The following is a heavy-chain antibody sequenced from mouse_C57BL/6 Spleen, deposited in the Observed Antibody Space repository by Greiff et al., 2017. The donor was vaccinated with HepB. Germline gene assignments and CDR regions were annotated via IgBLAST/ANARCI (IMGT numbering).Heavy chain of an antibody. Sequence: QVQLQQSDAELVKPGASVKISCKVSGYTFTDHTIHWMKQRPEQGLEWIGYIYPRDGSTKYNEKFKGKATLTADKSSSTAYMQLNSLTSEDSAVYFCPRGGIYYGNPYAMDYWGQGTSVTVSS. CDR3: PRGGIYYGNPYAMDY. V-gene: IGHV1-78*01. CDR1: GYTFTDHT. D-gene: IGHD2-1*01. CDR2: IYPRDGST. J-gene: IGHJ4*01.